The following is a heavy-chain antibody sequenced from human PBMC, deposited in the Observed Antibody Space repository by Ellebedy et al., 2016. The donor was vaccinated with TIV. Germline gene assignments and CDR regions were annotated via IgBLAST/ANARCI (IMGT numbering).Heavy chain of an antibody. D-gene: IGHD3-22*01. CDR3: ARHRYYDGSGYSTDTDDY. V-gene: IGHV5-51*01. J-gene: IGHJ4*02. CDR2: IYPGDSDT. Sequence: GESLKISCKGSGYSFTSYWIGWVRQMPGKGLEWMGIIYPGDSDTRYGPSFQGQVTISADKSISTAYLQWSSLKASDTATYYCARHRYYDGSGYSTDTDDYWGQGTLVTVSS. CDR1: GYSFTSYW.